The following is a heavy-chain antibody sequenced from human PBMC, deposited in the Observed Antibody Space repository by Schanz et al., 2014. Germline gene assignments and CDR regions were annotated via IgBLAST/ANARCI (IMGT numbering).Heavy chain of an antibody. V-gene: IGHV3-21*01. D-gene: IGHD2-2*01. J-gene: IGHJ4*02. CDR3: AKDSTHIDIVLVPTAIDY. Sequence: VQLVESGGGVVQPGRSLRLSCEASEFTFSSYKMNWVRQAPGKGLEWVSSISSSGSYIHYADSVKGRFTISRDNSKNTLYLHMNTLRSEDTAVYYCAKDSTHIDIVLVPTAIDYWGQGTLVTVSS. CDR2: ISSSGSYI. CDR1: EFTFSSYK.